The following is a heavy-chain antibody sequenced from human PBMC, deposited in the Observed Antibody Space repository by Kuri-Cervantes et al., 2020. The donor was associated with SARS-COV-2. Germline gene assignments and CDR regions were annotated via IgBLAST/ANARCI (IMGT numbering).Heavy chain of an antibody. J-gene: IGHJ6*02. CDR3: ARTGLPGWYYYYGMDV. Sequence: LSITCAASGFTFSDYYMSWIRQAPGKGLEWVSYISSSGSTIYYADSVKGRFTISRDNAKNSLYLQMHSLRAEDTAVYYCARTGLPGWYYYYGMDVWGQGTTVTVSS. CDR1: GFTFSDYY. V-gene: IGHV3-11*01. D-gene: IGHD2-15*01. CDR2: ISSSGSTI.